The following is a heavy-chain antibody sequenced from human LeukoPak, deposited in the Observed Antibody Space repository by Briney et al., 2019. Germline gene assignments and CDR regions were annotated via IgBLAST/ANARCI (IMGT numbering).Heavy chain of an antibody. Sequence: PGGSLRLSCVGSGFTLSDSYMSWIRQTPAKGLEWSSYIGLTDDSTYYADSVKGRFTISRDNSKNTLYLQMNSLRAEDAAVYFCAKAPVTSCRGAYCYPFDSWGQGTLVTVSS. D-gene: IGHD2-21*01. J-gene: IGHJ4*02. V-gene: IGHV3-11*01. CDR1: GFTLSDSY. CDR2: IGLTDDST. CDR3: AKAPVTSCRGAYCYPFDS.